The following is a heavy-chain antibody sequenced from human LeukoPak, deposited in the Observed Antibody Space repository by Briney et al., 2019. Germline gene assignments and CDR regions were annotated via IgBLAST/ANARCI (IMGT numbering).Heavy chain of an antibody. Sequence: PWGSLRLSCAASIFTFSTYSMNWFRQPPGKGLEWFSYISSSSSTIYYADSVKGRFTISRDNAKNSLYLQMNSLRAEDTAVYYCAREGRGLRYPRFGESPRFDSWGQGTLVTVSS. CDR3: AREGRGLRYPRFGESPRFDS. D-gene: IGHD3-10*01. J-gene: IGHJ4*02. CDR2: ISSSSSTI. V-gene: IGHV3-48*01. CDR1: IFTFSTYS.